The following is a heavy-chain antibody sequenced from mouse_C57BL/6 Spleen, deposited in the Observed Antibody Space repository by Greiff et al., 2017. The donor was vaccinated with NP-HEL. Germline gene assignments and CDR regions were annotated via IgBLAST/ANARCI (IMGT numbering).Heavy chain of an antibody. CDR3: ARGEALLSAY. CDR2: IYPRAGSP. V-gene: IGHV1-85*01. J-gene: IGHJ3*01. D-gene: IGHD2-10*01. Sequence: QVQLQQSGPELVKPGASVKLSCKASGYTFTSYDINWVKQRPGQGLEWIGWIYPRAGSPKYNEKFKGKATLTVDTSSSTAYMELHSLTSEDSAVYFCARGEALLSAYWGQGTLVTVSA. CDR1: GYTFTSYD.